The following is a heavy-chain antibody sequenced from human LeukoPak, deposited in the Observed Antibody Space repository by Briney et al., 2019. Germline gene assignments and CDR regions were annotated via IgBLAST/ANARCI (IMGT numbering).Heavy chain of an antibody. CDR3: ARGLHRRCSGGICYQPFDY. V-gene: IGHV3-30*04. Sequence: GGSLRLSCAASGFIFSNYAMHWVRQAPGKGLEWVALISSDGSKIYYADSVKGRFTISRDNSRNTLYLQMNSLRAEDSAVYYCARGLHRRCSGGICYQPFDYWGQGTLVTVSS. CDR1: GFIFSNYA. CDR2: ISSDGSKI. J-gene: IGHJ4*02. D-gene: IGHD2-15*01.